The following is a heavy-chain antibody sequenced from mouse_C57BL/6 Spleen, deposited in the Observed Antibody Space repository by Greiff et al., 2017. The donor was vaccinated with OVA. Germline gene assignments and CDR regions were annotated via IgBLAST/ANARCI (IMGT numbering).Heavy chain of an antibody. CDR1: GFNIKNTY. CDR2: IDPANGNT. CDR3: ASSNYYGSSFYYFDY. J-gene: IGHJ2*01. D-gene: IGHD1-1*01. Sequence: EVKLQESVAELVRPGASVKLSCTASGFNIKNTYMHWVKQRPEQGLEWIGRIDPANGNTKYAPKFQGKATITADTSSNTAYLQLSSLTSEDTAIYYCASSNYYGSSFYYFDYWGQGTTLTVSS. V-gene: IGHV14-3*01.